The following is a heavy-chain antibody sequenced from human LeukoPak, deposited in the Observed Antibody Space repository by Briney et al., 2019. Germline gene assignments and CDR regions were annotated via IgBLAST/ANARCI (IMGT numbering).Heavy chain of an antibody. J-gene: IGHJ6*03. CDR1: RYTITSNNYY. Sequence: SETLSLTCTVSRYTITSNNYYWGWIRQPPGKGLEWIGTVHHTEGTSYTPSLKTRVTISVDTSKNQFSLKLRSATAADSAVYYCMSFPSRSLGYYYFHYMDVWGKGTAVTVSS. V-gene: IGHV4-39*07. CDR2: VHHTEGT. CDR3: MSFPSRSLGYYYFHYMDV.